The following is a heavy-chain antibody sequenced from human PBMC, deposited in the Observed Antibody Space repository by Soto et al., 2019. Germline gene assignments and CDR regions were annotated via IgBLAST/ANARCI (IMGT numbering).Heavy chain of an antibody. V-gene: IGHV3-23*01. Sequence: EVQLLESGGGFVQPGGSLRLSCAASGFTFSTYAMSWVRQSPGKGLEWVSAMSGSGATTHHADSVKGRFTISRDNAKNTLYLQLNLLRAEDTAVYFCAKGLSCTSAGCHLAAFEFWGQGTLGSVSS. CDR2: MSGSGATT. D-gene: IGHD2-8*02. CDR1: GFTFSTYA. CDR3: AKGLSCTSAGCHLAAFEF. J-gene: IGHJ4*02.